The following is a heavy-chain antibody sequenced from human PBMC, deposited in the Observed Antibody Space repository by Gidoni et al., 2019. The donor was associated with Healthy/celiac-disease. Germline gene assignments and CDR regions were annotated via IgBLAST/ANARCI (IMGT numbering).Heavy chain of an antibody. V-gene: IGHV3-9*01. CDR1: GFTFDDYA. Sequence: EVQLVESGGGLVQPGRSLSLSCAASGFTFDDYAMHWVRQAPGKGLEWVAGISWNSGSIGYADSVKGRFTISRDNAKNSLYLQMNSLRAEDTALYYCAKDTGGHLYYFDYWGQGTLVTVSS. CDR3: AKDTGGHLYYFDY. D-gene: IGHD1-1*01. J-gene: IGHJ4*02. CDR2: ISWNSGSI.